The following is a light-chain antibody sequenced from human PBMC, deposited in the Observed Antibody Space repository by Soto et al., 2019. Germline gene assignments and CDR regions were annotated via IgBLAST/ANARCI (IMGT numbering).Light chain of an antibody. V-gene: IGKV1-12*01. J-gene: IGKJ5*01. Sequence: DIQMTQSPSSVSASVGDRVTITCRASQSISSWLAWYQQKPGKAPKLLIYAASSLQSGVPSRFSGSGAGTDFTLTISSLQPEDFETYYCLQGDSFPITFGQGTRLEIK. CDR3: LQGDSFPIT. CDR1: QSISSW. CDR2: AAS.